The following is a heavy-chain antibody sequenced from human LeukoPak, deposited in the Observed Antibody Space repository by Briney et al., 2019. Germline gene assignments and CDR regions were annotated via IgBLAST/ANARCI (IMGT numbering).Heavy chain of an antibody. CDR1: GYTFTSYY. J-gene: IGHJ4*02. D-gene: IGHD6-19*01. Sequence: ASVKVSCKASGYTFTSYYMHWVRQAPGQGLEWIGIIYPSGGSTSYALKFQGRVTMTRDTSTSTVYMELSSLRSEDTAVYYCARDSADGIAVAGTFDYWGQGTLVTVSS. CDR2: IYPSGGST. V-gene: IGHV1-46*01. CDR3: ARDSADGIAVAGTFDY.